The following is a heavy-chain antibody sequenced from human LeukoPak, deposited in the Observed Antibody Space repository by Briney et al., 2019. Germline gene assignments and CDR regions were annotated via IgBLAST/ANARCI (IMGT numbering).Heavy chain of an antibody. V-gene: IGHV3-23*01. CDR2: ISGSGGST. D-gene: IGHD1-26*01. J-gene: IGHJ4*02. Sequence: GGSLRLSCAASGFTFSSYAMSWVRQAPGKGLEWVSAISGSGGSTYYADSVKGRFTISRDNSKNTLYLQMNSPRAEDTAVYYCAKVGVGATISYYFDYWGQGTLVTVSS. CDR3: AKVGVGATISYYFDY. CDR1: GFTFSSYA.